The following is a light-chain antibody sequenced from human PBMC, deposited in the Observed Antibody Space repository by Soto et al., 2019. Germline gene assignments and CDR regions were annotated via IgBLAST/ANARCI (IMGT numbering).Light chain of an antibody. Sequence: DIVLTQSPDTLSLSPGERATLSCRASQSVSSSNFAWYQQKPAQAPRLLIYGASRRAPGIPERFSGSGSGTDFTLTISRLEPEDFAVYYCQQYGSSPWTFGQGTKVDIK. CDR3: QQYGSSPWT. J-gene: IGKJ1*01. V-gene: IGKV3-20*01. CDR2: GAS. CDR1: QSVSSSN.